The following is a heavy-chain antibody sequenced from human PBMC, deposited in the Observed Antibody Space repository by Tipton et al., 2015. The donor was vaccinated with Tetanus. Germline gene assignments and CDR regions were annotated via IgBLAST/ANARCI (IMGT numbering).Heavy chain of an antibody. CDR1: GASISDKKYY. Sequence: TLSLTCTVSGASISDKKYYWGWIRQAPGKGLEWIASIYFEGSTYYSPSLRSRLTIDVDTSRNLFSLTLTSVTAADTAVYYCARHLYGYWFDPWGQGALVTVSS. V-gene: IGHV4-39*02. CDR2: IYFEGST. CDR3: ARHLYGYWFDP. J-gene: IGHJ5*02. D-gene: IGHD2/OR15-2a*01.